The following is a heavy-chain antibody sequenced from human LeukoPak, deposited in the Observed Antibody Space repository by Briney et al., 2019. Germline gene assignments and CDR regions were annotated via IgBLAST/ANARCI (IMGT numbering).Heavy chain of an antibody. V-gene: IGHV4-34*01. J-gene: IGHJ4*02. CDR3: ARGNIVATILGGLHGTTAFDF. Sequence: SETLSLTCGVSGGAFSDYYWSWIRQAPGKGLEWIGEMIQSGSSNYNPSLRSRVTISGDTSRSQFSLKLNSLTAADTAVYYCARGNIVATILGGLHGTTAFDFWGQGTLVSVSS. D-gene: IGHD5-12*01. CDR2: MIQSGSS. CDR1: GGAFSDYY.